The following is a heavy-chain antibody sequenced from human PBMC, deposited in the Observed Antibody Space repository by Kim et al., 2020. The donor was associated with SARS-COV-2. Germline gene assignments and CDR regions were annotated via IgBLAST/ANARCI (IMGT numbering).Heavy chain of an antibody. CDR3: AREGGVRYFDWSQVHDYGMDV. Sequence: ASVKVSCKASGYTFTSYDINWVRQATGQGLEWMGWMNPNSGNTGYAQKFQGRVTMTRNTSISTAYMELSSLRSEDTAVYYCAREGGVRYFDWSQVHDYGMDVWGQGTTVTVSS. J-gene: IGHJ6*02. D-gene: IGHD3-9*01. CDR1: GYTFTSYD. CDR2: MNPNSGNT. V-gene: IGHV1-8*01.